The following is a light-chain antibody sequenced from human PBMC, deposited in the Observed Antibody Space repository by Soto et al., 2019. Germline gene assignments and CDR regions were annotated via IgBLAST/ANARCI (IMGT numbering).Light chain of an antibody. CDR3: SSYTTRSTLV. Sequence: QSALTQPASVSGSPGQSITISCTGTSSDVGAYDFVSWYQHSPGKAPKLVTFDVTHRPPGISDRFSGSKSANTASLTISGLQAADEAFYYFSSYTTRSTLVFCGGTKLTVL. J-gene: IGLJ2*01. CDR2: DVT. CDR1: SSDVGAYDF. V-gene: IGLV2-14*01.